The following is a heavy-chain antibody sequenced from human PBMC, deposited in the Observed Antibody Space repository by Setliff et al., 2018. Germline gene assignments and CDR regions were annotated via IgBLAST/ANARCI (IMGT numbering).Heavy chain of an antibody. D-gene: IGHD3-16*01. V-gene: IGHV4-39*01. Sequence: PSETLSLTCGASGGTFSDYYWGLIRQPPGKGLEWIGSIFYSGRTFYNPSLKSRVTISVDTSKNQFSLTLSSVTAADTAVYYCARLPNYVWGSPVDYWGQGTLVTVSS. CDR2: IFYSGRT. CDR3: ARLPNYVWGSPVDY. CDR1: GGTFSDYY. J-gene: IGHJ4*02.